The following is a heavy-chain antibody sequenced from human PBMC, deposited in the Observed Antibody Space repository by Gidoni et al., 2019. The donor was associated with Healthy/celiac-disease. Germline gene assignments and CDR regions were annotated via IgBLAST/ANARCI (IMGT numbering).Heavy chain of an antibody. J-gene: IGHJ4*02. CDR3: ARARDIVAPHALVY. CDR2: INHSGST. D-gene: IGHD5-12*01. CDR1: GGSFSGYY. V-gene: IGHV4-34*01. Sequence: QVQLQQWGAGLLKPSETLSLTCAVYGGSFSGYYWSWIRQPPGKGLEWIGEINHSGSTNYNPSLKSRVTISVDTSKNQFSLKLSSVTAADTAVYYCARARDIVAPHALVYWGQGTLVTVSS.